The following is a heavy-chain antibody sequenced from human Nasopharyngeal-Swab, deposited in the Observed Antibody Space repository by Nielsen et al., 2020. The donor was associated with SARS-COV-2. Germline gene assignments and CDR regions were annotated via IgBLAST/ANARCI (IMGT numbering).Heavy chain of an antibody. CDR1: GGSISSTSYY. Sequence: SETLSLTCTVSGGSISSTSYYWGWIRQPPGKGLEWIGSIYYSGSTYYNPSLKSRVTISVDTSKNQFPLKLSSVTAADTAVYYCARHLSWWLVTSYYFDYWGQGTLVTVSS. D-gene: IGHD5-12*01. CDR3: ARHLSWWLVTSYYFDY. V-gene: IGHV4-39*01. CDR2: IYYSGST. J-gene: IGHJ4*02.